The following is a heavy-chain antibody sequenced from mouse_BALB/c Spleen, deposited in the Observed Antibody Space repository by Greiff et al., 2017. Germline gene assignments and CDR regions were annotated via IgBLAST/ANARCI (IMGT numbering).Heavy chain of an antibody. CDR1: GYTFTSYW. Sequence: VKLQQPGAELVKPGASVKLSCKASGYTFTSYWMHWVKQRPGQGLEWIGEINPSNGRTNYNEKFKSKATLTVDKSSSTAYMQLSSLTSEDSAVYYCARCGYDGSFAYWGQGTLVTVSA. D-gene: IGHD2-3*01. CDR3: ARCGYDGSFAY. J-gene: IGHJ3*01. CDR2: INPSNGRT. V-gene: IGHV1S81*02.